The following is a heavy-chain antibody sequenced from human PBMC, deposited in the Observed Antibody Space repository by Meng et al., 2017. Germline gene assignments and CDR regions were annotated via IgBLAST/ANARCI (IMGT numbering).Heavy chain of an antibody. CDR1: GFTVSSNY. D-gene: IGHD3-22*01. Sequence: GESLKISCAASGFTVSSNYMSWVRQAPGKGLEWVSVIYSGGSTYYADSVKGRFTISRDNSKNTLYLQMNSLRAEDTAVYYCARDAYYCDSSGYRAMEDYYYGMDVWGQGTTVTVSS. CDR2: IYSGGST. J-gene: IGHJ6*02. V-gene: IGHV3-66*02. CDR3: ARDAYYCDSSGYRAMEDYYYGMDV.